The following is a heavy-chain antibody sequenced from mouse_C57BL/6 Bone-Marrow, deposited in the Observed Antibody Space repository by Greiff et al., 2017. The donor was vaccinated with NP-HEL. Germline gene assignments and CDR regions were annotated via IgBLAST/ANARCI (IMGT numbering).Heavy chain of an antibody. CDR2: IDPSDSYT. D-gene: IGHD3-2*02. Sequence: VQLQQPGAELVRPGTSVKLSCKASGYTFTSYWMHWVKQRPGQGLEWIGVIDPSDSYTNYNQKFKGKATLTVDTSSSTAYMQLSSLTSEDSAVYYCARGGLRLFYAMDYWGQGTSVTVSS. CDR1: GYTFTSYW. J-gene: IGHJ4*01. CDR3: ARGGLRLFYAMDY. V-gene: IGHV1-59*01.